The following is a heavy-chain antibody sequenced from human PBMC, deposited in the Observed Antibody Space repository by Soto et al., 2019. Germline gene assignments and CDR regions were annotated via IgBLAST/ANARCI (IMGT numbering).Heavy chain of an antibody. CDR2: IYYSGST. J-gene: IGHJ5*02. CDR1: GGSISSYY. D-gene: IGHD4-17*01. Sequence: PWETLSLTCTVSGGSISSYYWSWIRQPPGKGLEWIGYIYYSGSTNYNPSLKSRVTISVDTSKNQFSLKLSSVTAADTAVYYCARGNGDFRHNWFAPWGQGTLVTVSS. CDR3: ARGNGDFRHNWFAP. V-gene: IGHV4-59*01.